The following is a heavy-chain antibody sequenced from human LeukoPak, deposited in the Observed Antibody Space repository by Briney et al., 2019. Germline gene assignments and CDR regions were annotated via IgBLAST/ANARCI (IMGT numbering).Heavy chain of an antibody. CDR1: GYSFTSYW. Sequence: GESLKIPCKGSGYSFTSYWINWVRQMRGKGLEWMGRIDPSDSYTNYSPSFQGHVTISADNSISTAYLQWTSLTASDTAMYYCARRYYESDYWGQGTLVTVSS. CDR3: ARRYYESDY. CDR2: IDPSDSYT. J-gene: IGHJ4*02. D-gene: IGHD3-22*01. V-gene: IGHV5-10-1*01.